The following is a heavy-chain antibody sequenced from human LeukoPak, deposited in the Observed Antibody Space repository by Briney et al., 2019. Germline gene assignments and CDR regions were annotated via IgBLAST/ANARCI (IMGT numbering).Heavy chain of an antibody. D-gene: IGHD3-22*01. V-gene: IGHV3-43*02. CDR1: GFSFGGYA. Sequence: GGSLRLSCAAPGFSFGGYAIHWVRQAPGKGLEWVSLISGDGGSTFYADSVKGRFTISRDNSKNSLYLQMSSLRGEDTAVYYCARESDSSGWYDSWGQGTLVTVSS. CDR3: ARESDSSGWYDS. CDR2: ISGDGGST. J-gene: IGHJ5*01.